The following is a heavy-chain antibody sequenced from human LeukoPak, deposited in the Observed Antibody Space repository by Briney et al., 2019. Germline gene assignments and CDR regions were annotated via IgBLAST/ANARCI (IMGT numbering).Heavy chain of an antibody. Sequence: GGPLRLSCAASGFTFSSYAMSWVRQAPGKGLEWVSAISGSGGSTYYTDSVKGRFIISRDNSKNTLYLQMNSLRAEDTAVYYCAKTGPRSGSLYYFDYWGQGTLVTVSS. CDR3: AKTGPRSGSLYYFDY. CDR1: GFTFSSYA. J-gene: IGHJ4*02. V-gene: IGHV3-23*01. CDR2: ISGSGGST. D-gene: IGHD1-26*01.